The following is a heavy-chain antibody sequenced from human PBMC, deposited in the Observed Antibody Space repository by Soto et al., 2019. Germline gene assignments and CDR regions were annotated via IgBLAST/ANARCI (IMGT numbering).Heavy chain of an antibody. D-gene: IGHD3-10*01. CDR2: INPKFGDT. V-gene: IGHV1-2*02. CDR1: GYTFTAYY. CDR3: ARTLDYYYGPGSGNGHGF. J-gene: IGHJ6*02. Sequence: QVQLVQSGAEVKEPGDSVRVSCEASGYTFTAYYIHWVRQAPGQGLEWMGWINPKFGDTTYAQDFQGRVSIPRDRSISTVYMELSRLTSDDTAVYYCARTLDYYYGPGSGNGHGFWGQGTTVTVFS.